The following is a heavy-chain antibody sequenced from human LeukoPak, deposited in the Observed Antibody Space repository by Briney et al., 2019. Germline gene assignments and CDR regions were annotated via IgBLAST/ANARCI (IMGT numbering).Heavy chain of an antibody. CDR2: INPSGGGT. CDR3: AREEAVAGSPPYFDY. V-gene: IGHV1-46*01. CDR1: GYTFTSYY. D-gene: IGHD6-19*01. Sequence: ASVKVSCKASGYTFTSYYMHWVRQAPGQGLEWMGIINPSGGGTSYAQKFQGRVTITTDESTSTAYMELSSLRSEDTAVYYCAREEAVAGSPPYFDYWGQGTLVTVSS. J-gene: IGHJ4*02.